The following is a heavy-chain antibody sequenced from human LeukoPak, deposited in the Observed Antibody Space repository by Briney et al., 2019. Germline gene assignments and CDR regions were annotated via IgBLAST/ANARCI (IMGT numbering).Heavy chain of an antibody. V-gene: IGHV3-53*01. CDR1: GFTVSSKD. Sequence: GGSLRLSCAASGFTVSSKDMSWVRQAPGKGLEWVPLIYSGGRTNYADSVKGRLTISRDNSKNTLYLQMNSLRPEDAAVYFCARFVSWAFDIWGQGTMVTVSS. CDR3: ARFVSWAFDI. J-gene: IGHJ3*02. CDR2: IYSGGRT.